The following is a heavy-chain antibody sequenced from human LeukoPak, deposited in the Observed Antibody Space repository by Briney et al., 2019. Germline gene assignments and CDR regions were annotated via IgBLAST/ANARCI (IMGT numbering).Heavy chain of an antibody. Sequence: PSETLSLTCAVSGGSISSGGYSWSWIRQPPGKGLEWIGYIYHSGSTYYNPSLKSRVTISVDRSKNQFSLKLSSGTAADTAVYYCARNQLRDAFDIWGQGTMVTVSS. CDR3: ARNQLRDAFDI. V-gene: IGHV4-30-2*01. CDR2: IYHSGST. J-gene: IGHJ3*02. D-gene: IGHD2-2*01. CDR1: GGSISSGGYS.